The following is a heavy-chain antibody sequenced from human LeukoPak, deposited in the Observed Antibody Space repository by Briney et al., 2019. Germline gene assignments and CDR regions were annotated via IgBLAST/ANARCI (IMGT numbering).Heavy chain of an antibody. V-gene: IGHV4-34*01. CDR1: GGSFSGYY. Sequence: PSETLSLTCAVYGGSFSGYYWSWIRQPPGKGLEWIGEINHSGSANYNPSLKRRVTISVDTSKNQFSLKLSSVTAADTAVYYCARGGYCSSTSCSFDYWGQGTLVTVSS. J-gene: IGHJ4*02. D-gene: IGHD2-2*01. CDR3: ARGGYCSSTSCSFDY. CDR2: INHSGSA.